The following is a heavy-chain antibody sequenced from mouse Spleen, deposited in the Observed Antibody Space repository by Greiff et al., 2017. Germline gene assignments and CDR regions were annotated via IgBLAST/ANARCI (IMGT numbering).Heavy chain of an antibody. CDR3: AKNLITTVVATDAMDY. J-gene: IGHJ4*01. V-gene: IGHV2-5*01. CDR2: IWRGGST. CDR1: GFSLTSYG. Sequence: VKLQESGPGLVQPSQSLSITCTVSGFSLTSYGVHWVRQSPGKGLEWLGVIWRGGSTDYNAAFMSRLSITKDNSKSQVFFKMNSLQADDTAIYYCAKNLITTVVATDAMDYWGQGTSVTVSS. D-gene: IGHD1-1*01.